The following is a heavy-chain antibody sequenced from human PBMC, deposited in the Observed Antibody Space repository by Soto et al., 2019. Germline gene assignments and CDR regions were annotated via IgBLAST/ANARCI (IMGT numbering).Heavy chain of an antibody. CDR2: IYYSGST. D-gene: IGHD3-10*01. V-gene: IGHV4-31*03. Sequence: PSETLSLTCTVSGGSISSGGYYWSWIRQHPGKGLEWIGYIYYSGSTYYNPSLKSRVTISVDTSKNQFSLKLSSVTAADTAVYYCARVKWFGESGFDYWGQGTLVTVSS. CDR1: GGSISSGGYY. CDR3: ARVKWFGESGFDY. J-gene: IGHJ4*02.